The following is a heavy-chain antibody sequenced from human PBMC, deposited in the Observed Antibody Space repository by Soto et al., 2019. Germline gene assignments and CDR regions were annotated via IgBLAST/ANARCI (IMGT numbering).Heavy chain of an antibody. CDR2: IYHSGST. D-gene: IGHD3-3*01. CDR3: TRFPGDVWSGYYSWFDP. J-gene: IGHJ5*01. CDR1: GGSISSGGYS. Sequence: SETLSLTCAVSGGSISSGGYSWSWIRQPPGKGLEWIGYIYHSGSTYYNPSLKSRVTISVDRSKNQFSLKLSSVTAADTAVYYCTRFPGDVWSGYYSWFDPWGQGTQVTVSS. V-gene: IGHV4-30-2*01.